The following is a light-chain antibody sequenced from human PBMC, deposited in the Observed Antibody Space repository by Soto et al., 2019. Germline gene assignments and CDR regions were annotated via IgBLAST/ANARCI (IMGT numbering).Light chain of an antibody. V-gene: IGKV1-5*01. Sequence: NNWIAWYQQKPGKAPKFLIYDASTLESGVPSRFSGSGFGTEFSLTISSLQPDDFGSYYCQHMRTFGQGTKV. CDR3: QHMRT. J-gene: IGKJ1*01. CDR2: DAS. CDR1: NNW.